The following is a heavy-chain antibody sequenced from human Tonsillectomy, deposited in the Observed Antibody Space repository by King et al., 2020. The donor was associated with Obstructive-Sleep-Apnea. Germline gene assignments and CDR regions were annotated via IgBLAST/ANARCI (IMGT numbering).Heavy chain of an antibody. D-gene: IGHD1-7*01. CDR3: ARGRAQTGTAGHFFDH. CDR1: GYSISSGHY. Sequence: VQLQESGPGLVKPSETLSLTCTVSGYSISSGHYWGWGRQPPGKGRVWIGTIYHIGSTYYQPSLKSRVTISVATSKNQIYLKLGSVTAADTAVFHCARGRAQTGTAGHFFDHWGQGTLVTVSS. CDR2: IYHIGST. V-gene: IGHV4-38-2*02. J-gene: IGHJ4*02.